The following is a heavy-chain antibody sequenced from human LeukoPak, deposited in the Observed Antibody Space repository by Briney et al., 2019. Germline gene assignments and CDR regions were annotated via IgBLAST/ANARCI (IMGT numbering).Heavy chain of an antibody. D-gene: IGHD6-19*01. CDR2: IYHTGST. CDR1: GGSVSDYY. V-gene: IGHV4-59*02. CDR3: ARDLRAAVAGRNNWFDP. J-gene: IGHJ5*02. Sequence: PSETLSLTCTISGGSVSDYYWSWIRQSPGKGLEWIGYIYHTGSTSYSPSLKSRVTISVDTSKNQFSLKLSSVTAADTAVYYCARDLRAAVAGRNNWFDPWGQGTLVTVSS.